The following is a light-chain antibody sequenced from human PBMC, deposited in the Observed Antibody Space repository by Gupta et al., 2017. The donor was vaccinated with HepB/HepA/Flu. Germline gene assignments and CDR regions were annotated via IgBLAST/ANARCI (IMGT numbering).Light chain of an antibody. CDR2: DVS. CDR3: CSYAGAYTFVV. V-gene: IGLV2-11*01. Sequence: QSALTQPRSVSGSPGQSVTISCTGTNSDVGGHNYVSWYQQHPGKAPKLTMYDVSKRPSGVPDRFSGSKSGNTASLTISGLQAEDEADYYCCSYAGAYTFVVFGGGTKLTVL. J-gene: IGLJ2*01. CDR1: NSDVGGHNY.